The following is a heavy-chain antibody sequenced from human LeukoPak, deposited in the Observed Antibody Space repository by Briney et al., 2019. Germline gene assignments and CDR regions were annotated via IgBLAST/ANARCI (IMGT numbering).Heavy chain of an antibody. Sequence: GESLKISCRVSGYSFASYWIGWVRQMPGKGLEWMGIIYPGDSDTRFSPSFQGQVTISADKSISTAYLQWSSPKASDTAMYYCARSGYSYGSYYFDYWGQGTLVTVSS. CDR1: GYSFASYW. CDR3: ARSGYSYGSYYFDY. D-gene: IGHD5-18*01. CDR2: IYPGDSDT. V-gene: IGHV5-51*01. J-gene: IGHJ4*02.